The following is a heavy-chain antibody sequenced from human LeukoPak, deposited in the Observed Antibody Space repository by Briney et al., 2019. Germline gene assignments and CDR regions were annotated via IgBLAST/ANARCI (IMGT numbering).Heavy chain of an antibody. CDR3: ARARLAVHVTVWLDP. CDR2: ISAYNGNT. Sequence: ASVRVSRKTCDYNFPSYSFGWVRQAPGQGLEWMGWISAYNGNTQYAQNFQDRVTMTTDTSASTAYMELRSLRSDDTAIDYCARARLAVHVTVWLDPWGQGTLVTVSS. D-gene: IGHD4-17*01. J-gene: IGHJ5*02. CDR1: DYNFPSYS. V-gene: IGHV1-18*01.